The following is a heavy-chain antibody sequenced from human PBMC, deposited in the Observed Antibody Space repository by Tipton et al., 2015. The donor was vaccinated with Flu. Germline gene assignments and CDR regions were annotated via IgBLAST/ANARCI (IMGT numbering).Heavy chain of an antibody. Sequence: SLRLSCAASDLTFSNYWMTWVRQAPGKGLEWVANIKQDGSEKYYVGSVKGRFTISRDNAKNSLYLQMNSLRAEDTAVYYCVRAIAAVGSYWGQGTLITVSS. CDR2: IKQDGSEK. V-gene: IGHV3-7*03. CDR1: DLTFSNYW. J-gene: IGHJ4*02. D-gene: IGHD6-13*01. CDR3: VRAIAAVGSY.